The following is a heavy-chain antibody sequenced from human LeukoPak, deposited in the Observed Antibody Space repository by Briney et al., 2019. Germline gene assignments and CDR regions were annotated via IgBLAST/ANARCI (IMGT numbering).Heavy chain of an antibody. CDR2: ISTSSSYI. D-gene: IGHD2-8*01. V-gene: IGHV3-21*01. CDR3: AKDRSAPHMLWNAFDI. Sequence: GGSLRLSCAASGFTFGSYSMNWVRQAPGKVLEWVSSISTSSSYIYYAHSVKGRFTISRDNAKNSLYLQMNSLRAEDTAMYYCAKDRSAPHMLWNAFDIWGQGTMVTVSS. J-gene: IGHJ3*02. CDR1: GFTFGSYS.